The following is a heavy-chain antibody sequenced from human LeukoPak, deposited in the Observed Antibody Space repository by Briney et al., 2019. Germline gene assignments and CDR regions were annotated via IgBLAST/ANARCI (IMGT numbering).Heavy chain of an antibody. D-gene: IGHD3-22*01. V-gene: IGHV3-7*01. CDR1: GFTFSRFW. CDR2: INQDGSEK. Sequence: PGGSLRLSCAASGFTFSRFWMTWVRQAPGKGLEWVANINQDGSEKYYVDSVKGRFTISRDNAKNSLYLQMNSLRAEDTAVYYCARDYYDSSGYYYFDYWGQGTLVTVSS. J-gene: IGHJ4*02. CDR3: ARDYYDSSGYYYFDY.